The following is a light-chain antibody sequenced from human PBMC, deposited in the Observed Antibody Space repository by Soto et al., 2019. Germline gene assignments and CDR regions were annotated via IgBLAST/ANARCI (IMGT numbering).Light chain of an antibody. V-gene: IGKV1-5*03. J-gene: IGKJ1*01. CDR3: QQYATTPWT. CDR1: QSVSSC. CDR2: KAS. Sequence: IQITQSPCSLSASLLDRVTITFRASQSVSSCLAWYQQKPGRAPNLLIYKASTLADGVPSRFSGSGSETEFTLTITRLQPDDFANYYCQQYATTPWTFGQGTKVDIK.